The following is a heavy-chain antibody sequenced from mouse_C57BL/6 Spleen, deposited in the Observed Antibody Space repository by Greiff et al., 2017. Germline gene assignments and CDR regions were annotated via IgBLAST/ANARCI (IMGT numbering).Heavy chain of an antibody. V-gene: IGHV1-52*01. J-gene: IGHJ4*01. CDR2: IDPSDSET. CDR1: GYTFTSYW. Sequence: VQLQQPGAELVRPGSSVKLSCKASGYTFTSYWMHWVKQRPIQGLEWIGNIDPSDSETHYNQKFKDKATLTVDKSSSTAYMQLSSLTSEDSAVYYCALITTVVPGAMDYWGQGTSVTVSS. D-gene: IGHD1-1*01. CDR3: ALITTVVPGAMDY.